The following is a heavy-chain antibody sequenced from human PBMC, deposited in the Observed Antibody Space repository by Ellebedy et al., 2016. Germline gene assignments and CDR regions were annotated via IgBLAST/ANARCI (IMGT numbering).Heavy chain of an antibody. CDR3: ARDGCTNGVCPKD. J-gene: IGHJ4*02. V-gene: IGHV3-30-3*01. Sequence: GESLKISCAASGFIFSDLALHWVRQAPGKGLEWVAVISYDGSIKYYADSVKGRFTISRDKSKNTLSLQMNSLRAEDTAVYYCARDGCTNGVCPKDWGQGTLVTVSS. CDR1: GFIFSDLA. CDR2: ISYDGSIK. D-gene: IGHD2-8*01.